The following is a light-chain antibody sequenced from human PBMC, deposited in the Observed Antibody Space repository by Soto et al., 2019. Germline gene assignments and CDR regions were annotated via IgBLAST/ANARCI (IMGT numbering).Light chain of an antibody. CDR1: SSDVGGYNY. Sequence: QSALTQPASVSGSPGQSITISCTGTSSDVGGYNYVSWYQQHPGKAPKLMIYDVSNRPSGVSNRFSGSKAGNTASLTISGLQAEDAADYYCSSYISSSTLVFGTGTKLTVL. J-gene: IGLJ1*01. CDR2: DVS. V-gene: IGLV2-14*01. CDR3: SSYISSSTLV.